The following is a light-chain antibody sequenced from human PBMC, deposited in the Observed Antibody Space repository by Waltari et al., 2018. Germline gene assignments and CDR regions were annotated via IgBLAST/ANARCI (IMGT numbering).Light chain of an antibody. CDR2: LGS. CDR3: MQALQTPRAIT. V-gene: IGKV2-28*01. J-gene: IGKJ5*01. Sequence: DIVMTQSPLSLPVTPGEPASMSCRSSQSLLHSNGKKYLNWYLQKPGQSPQLLIYLGSNRASGVPDRFSGSGSGTDFTLKISRVEADDVGVYYCMQALQTPRAITFGQGTRLEIK. CDR1: QSLLHSNGKKY.